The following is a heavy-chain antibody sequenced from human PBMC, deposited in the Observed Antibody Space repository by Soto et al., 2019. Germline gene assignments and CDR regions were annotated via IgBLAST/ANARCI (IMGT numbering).Heavy chain of an antibody. CDR2: INPYNGNT. J-gene: IGHJ4*02. D-gene: IGHD4-17*01. CDR3: ARGCIAVTTHLCY. V-gene: IGHV1-18*01. CDR1: GYTFNTYG. Sequence: VKVSCKASGYTFNTYGITWVRQAPGQGLEWMGWINPYNGNTKFAQKLQDRVTMTTATSTSTAYMELASLRSDDTAVYYCARGCIAVTTHLCYWGQGTLVTVSS.